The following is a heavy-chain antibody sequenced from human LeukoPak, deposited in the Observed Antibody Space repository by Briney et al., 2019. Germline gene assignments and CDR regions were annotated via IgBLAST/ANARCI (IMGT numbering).Heavy chain of an antibody. D-gene: IGHD3-10*01. Sequence: ASVKVSCKASGYTFTAYYMHWVRQAPGQGLEWMGWINPNSGGTNYAQKFQGRVTMTRDTSINTAYMDLSRLRSDDTAMYYCARGGQRGGFGRFFDYWGQGTLVTVSS. CDR2: INPNSGGT. CDR1: GYTFTAYY. CDR3: ARGGQRGGFGRFFDY. V-gene: IGHV1-2*02. J-gene: IGHJ4*02.